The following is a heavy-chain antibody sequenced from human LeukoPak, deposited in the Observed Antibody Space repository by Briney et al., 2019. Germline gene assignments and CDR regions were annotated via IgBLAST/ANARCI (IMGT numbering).Heavy chain of an antibody. Sequence: PSETLSLTCAVCGGSFSWYYWSLIRQPPGEGLEWIGEINHSGSTNYNPSLKSRVTISVDTSKNQFSLKLSSVTAADTAVYYCASSKVGATGLFDYWGQGTLVTVSS. CDR1: GGSFSWYY. CDR2: INHSGST. V-gene: IGHV4-34*01. CDR3: ASSKVGATGLFDY. D-gene: IGHD1-26*01. J-gene: IGHJ4*02.